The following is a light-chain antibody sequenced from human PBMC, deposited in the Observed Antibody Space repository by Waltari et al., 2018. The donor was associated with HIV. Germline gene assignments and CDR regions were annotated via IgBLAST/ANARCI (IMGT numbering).Light chain of an antibody. CDR3: TSYISSSTPV. J-gene: IGLJ3*02. Sequence: QSALTQPASVSGSPGQSITISCTGPSSDLTSYNSVSWYQHHPGKAPKVIIYDVSNRPSGVSHRFSGSKSGHTASLTISGLQAEDEADYFCTSYISSSTPVFGGGTKLTVL. CDR2: DVS. V-gene: IGLV2-14*01. CDR1: SSDLTSYNS.